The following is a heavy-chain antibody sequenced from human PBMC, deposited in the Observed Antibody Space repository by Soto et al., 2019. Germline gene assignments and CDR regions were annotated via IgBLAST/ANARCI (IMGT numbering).Heavy chain of an antibody. Sequence: QVQLQQWGAGLLKPSETLSLTCAVYGGSFSGYIWSWIRQPPGKGLQWIGQINHSGSTNYNPSLKSRVTISLHTYNSQFSLELSSVTAADTAVYYCARGLRSGSYYSGGWYYFDSWGQGTLVTVSS. CDR3: ARGLRSGSYYSGGWYYFDS. CDR2: INHSGST. J-gene: IGHJ4*02. D-gene: IGHD1-26*01. V-gene: IGHV4-34*01. CDR1: GGSFSGYI.